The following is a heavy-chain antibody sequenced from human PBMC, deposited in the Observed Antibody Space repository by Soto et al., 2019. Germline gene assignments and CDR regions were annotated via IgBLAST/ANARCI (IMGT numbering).Heavy chain of an antibody. CDR3: TTDSYCSFFFQAEDGIRDTVPVSAFLLNRSSDL. V-gene: IGHV3-15*07. Sequence: KGMEWVGRIQSKTDGGTTEYAAPVKGRFTISRYDSKNTLYLQSNNLKTEDTAVYYCTTDSYCSFFFQAEDGIRDTVPVSAFLLNRSSDL. CDR2: IQSKTDGGTT. D-gene: IGHD2-15*01. J-gene: IGHJ2*01.